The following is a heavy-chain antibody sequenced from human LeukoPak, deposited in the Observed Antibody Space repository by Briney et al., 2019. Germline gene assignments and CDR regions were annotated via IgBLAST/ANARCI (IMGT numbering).Heavy chain of an antibody. CDR2: IYYSGST. D-gene: IGHD3-3*01. CDR1: GGSISSYY. Sequence: SETLSLTCTVSGGSISSYYWSWIRQPPGKGLEWIGYIYYSGSTNYNPSLNSRVTISVDTSKNQFSLKLSSVTAADTAVYYCARAPLTYYDFWSPHPAFSFDSWGPGTLVTVSS. J-gene: IGHJ4*02. V-gene: IGHV4-59*01. CDR3: ARAPLTYYDFWSPHPAFSFDS.